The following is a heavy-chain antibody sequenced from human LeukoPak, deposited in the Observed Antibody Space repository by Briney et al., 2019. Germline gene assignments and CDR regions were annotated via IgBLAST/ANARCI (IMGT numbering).Heavy chain of an antibody. J-gene: IGHJ3*02. CDR2: IYSGGST. D-gene: IGHD3-22*01. Sequence: PGGSLRLSCAASGFTVSSNYMSWVRQAPGKGLEWVSVIYSGGSTYYADSVKGRFTISRDNSKNTLYLQMNSLRAEDTAVYYCARAEDYYDSSGPIDIWGQGTMVTVSS. CDR3: ARAEDYYDSSGPIDI. CDR1: GFTVSSNY. V-gene: IGHV3-53*01.